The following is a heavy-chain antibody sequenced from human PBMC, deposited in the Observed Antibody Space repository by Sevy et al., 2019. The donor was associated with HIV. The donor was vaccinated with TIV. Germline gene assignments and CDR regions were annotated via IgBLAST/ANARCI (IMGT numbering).Heavy chain of an antibody. Sequence: GGSLRLSCAASGFMFSDYYMSWIRQAPGKGLEWVSYITSSGSTTYYEDSVKGRFTISRDNAKNSLYLQMNSLRAEDTAIYYWARGGPAIDLGSCGNTGCYVLDSWGQGTLVTVSS. D-gene: IGHD2-2*01. CDR2: ITSSGSTT. CDR3: ARGGPAIDLGSCGNTGCYVLDS. CDR1: GFMFSDYY. J-gene: IGHJ4*02. V-gene: IGHV3-11*01.